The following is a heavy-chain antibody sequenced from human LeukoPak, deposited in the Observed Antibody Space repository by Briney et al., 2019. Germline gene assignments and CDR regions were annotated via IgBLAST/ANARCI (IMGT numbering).Heavy chain of an antibody. CDR2: IGSDSGGI. D-gene: IGHD1-14*01. CDR3: AKYRTTNAPPRNFDY. V-gene: IGHV3-23*01. Sequence: GGSLRLSCAGSGFTFSSFAMIWVRQAPGKGLEWVSVIGSDSGGIVYADSAKGRFTISRDNSNNTLYLLMNSLRADDTAVYYCAKYRTTNAPPRNFDYWGQGALVTGSS. J-gene: IGHJ4*02. CDR1: GFTFSSFA.